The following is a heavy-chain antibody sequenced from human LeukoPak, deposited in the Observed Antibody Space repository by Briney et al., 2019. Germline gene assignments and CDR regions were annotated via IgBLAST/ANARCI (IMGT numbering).Heavy chain of an antibody. J-gene: IGHJ4*02. Sequence: GGSLRLSCAAFGFTFSSYGMHWVRQTPGKGLEWVAFIRHDGSYQQYADSVKGRFTVSRDNSKDMVYLQMNSLGTEDTAVYYCAKNRDSSDYPRDFDFWGQGTLVTVSS. CDR3: AKNRDSSDYPRDFDF. CDR2: IRHDGSYQ. CDR1: GFTFSSYG. V-gene: IGHV3-30*02. D-gene: IGHD3-22*01.